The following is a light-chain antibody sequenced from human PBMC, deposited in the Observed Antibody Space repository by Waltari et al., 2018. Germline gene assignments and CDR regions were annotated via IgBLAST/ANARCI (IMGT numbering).Light chain of an antibody. Sequence: QVVLTQSPSASASLGASVKLTCILSSGHSSYDIAWHKQRPEKGPRYLMKVTSGGSHIKGDGISNRFSGSSSGAERYLTISSLQSEDEADYYCQTWDTGGVVFGGGTRLTAL. CDR2: VTSGGSH. CDR3: QTWDTGGVV. V-gene: IGLV4-69*01. CDR1: SGHSSYD. J-gene: IGLJ3*02.